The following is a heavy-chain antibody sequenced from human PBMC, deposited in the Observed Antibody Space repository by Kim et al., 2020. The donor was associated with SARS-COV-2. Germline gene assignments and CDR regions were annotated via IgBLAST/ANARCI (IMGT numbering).Heavy chain of an antibody. D-gene: IGHD3-9*01. CDR1: GYTFNSYG. V-gene: IGHV1-18*01. J-gene: IGHJ4*02. CDR2: ISAYTGNT. CDR3: ARYDILTGNFDY. Sequence: ASVKVSCKASGYTFNSYGISWVRHAPGQGLEWMGWISAYTGNTNYAQKLQGRVTMTTDTSTSTAYMELRSLRSDDTAVYYCARYDILTGNFDYWGQGTLVTVSS.